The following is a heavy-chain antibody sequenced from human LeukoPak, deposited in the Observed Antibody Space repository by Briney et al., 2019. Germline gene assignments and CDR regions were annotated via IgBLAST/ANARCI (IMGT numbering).Heavy chain of an antibody. CDR2: ISSSSSTI. V-gene: IGHV3-48*01. D-gene: IGHD4-17*01. Sequence: GESLRLSCAASGFTFSSYSMNWVRQAPRKGLEWVSYISSSSSTIYYADSVKGRFTISRDNARNSLYLQMNSLRAEDTAVYYCARGGYGDYYDYWGQGTLVTVSS. CDR3: ARGGYGDYYDY. J-gene: IGHJ4*02. CDR1: GFTFSSYS.